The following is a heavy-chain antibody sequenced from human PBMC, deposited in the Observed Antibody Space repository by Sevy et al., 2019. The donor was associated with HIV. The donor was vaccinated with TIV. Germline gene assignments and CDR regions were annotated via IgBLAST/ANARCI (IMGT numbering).Heavy chain of an antibody. CDR2: MSPGDSEP. D-gene: IGHD6-19*01. J-gene: IGHJ4*02. CDR3: ARLDSYSIGWSPRYYFDY. CDR1: AYTFTTHW. Sequence: GESLKISCKGSAYTFTTHWIGWVRQMPGKGLEWMGIMSPGDSEPRYSPSFQGQVTMSVDKSVSTAYLQWHSLETSDTAIYSCARLDSYSIGWSPRYYFDYWGQGTLVTVSS. V-gene: IGHV5-51*01.